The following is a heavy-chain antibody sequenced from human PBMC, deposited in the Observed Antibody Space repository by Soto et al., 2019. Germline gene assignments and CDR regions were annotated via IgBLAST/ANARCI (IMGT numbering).Heavy chain of an antibody. J-gene: IGHJ4*02. CDR1: GFTVSDNY. Sequence: GGSLRLSCEASGFTVSDNYMSWVRQAPGKGLEWVSVIYAGGSIYYVDSVKGRFTISRDNYRNTLYLQMNSLRAEDTAVYYCARGFPSMAYYGEYYFDFWGQGALVTSPQ. CDR2: IYAGGSI. V-gene: IGHV3-53*01. CDR3: ARGFPSMAYYGEYYFDF. D-gene: IGHD3-10*01.